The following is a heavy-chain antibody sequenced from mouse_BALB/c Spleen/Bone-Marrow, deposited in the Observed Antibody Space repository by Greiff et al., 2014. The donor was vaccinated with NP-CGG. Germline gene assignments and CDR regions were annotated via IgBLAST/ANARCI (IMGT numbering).Heavy chain of an antibody. V-gene: IGHV1S56*01. CDR3: ARKSQRAYDSMNY. CDR1: GYTFTSYY. J-gene: IGHJ4*01. CDR2: IYPGDFNT. D-gene: IGHD2-4*01. Sequence: QVHVKQSGPELVKPGASVRISCKASGYTFTSYYVHWVRQRPGQGLEWIGWIYPGDFNTKYNEKFKGKATLTADKSSSTASMQVXSLTSEDSAVYFCARKSQRAYDSMNYWGQGTSVTVSS.